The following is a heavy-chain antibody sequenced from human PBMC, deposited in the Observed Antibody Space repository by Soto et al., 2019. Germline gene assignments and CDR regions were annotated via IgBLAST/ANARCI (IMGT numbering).Heavy chain of an antibody. D-gene: IGHD2-21*02. CDR1: GFTFSSYA. Sequence: GGSLRLSCAASGFTFSSYAMHWVRQAPGKGLEWVAVISYDGSNKYYADSVKGRFTISRDNSKNTPYLQMNSLRAEDTAVYYCARDRDVANFDYWGQGTLVTVSS. CDR3: ARDRDVANFDY. CDR2: ISYDGSNK. V-gene: IGHV3-30-3*01. J-gene: IGHJ4*02.